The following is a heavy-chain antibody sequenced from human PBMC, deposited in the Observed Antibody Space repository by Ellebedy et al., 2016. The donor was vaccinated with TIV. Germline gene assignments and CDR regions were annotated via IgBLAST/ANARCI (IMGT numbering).Heavy chain of an antibody. CDR2: IRQDGSDK. CDR3: ATDGSYGDYRSPTHAFEI. V-gene: IGHV3-7*01. Sequence: GGSLRLYCAASGFSFSSYWMSWVRQAPGKGLEWVANIRQDGSDKYYVDSVKGRFTISRDNAKNSLYLQMNSLRAEDTAVYYCATDGSYGDYRSPTHAFEIWGQGTMVTVSS. D-gene: IGHD4-17*01. J-gene: IGHJ3*02. CDR1: GFSFSSYW.